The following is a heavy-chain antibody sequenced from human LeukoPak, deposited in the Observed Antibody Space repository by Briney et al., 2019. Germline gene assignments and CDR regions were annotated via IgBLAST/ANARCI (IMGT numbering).Heavy chain of an antibody. Sequence: KPSETLSLTCAVYGGSFSAYYWSWIRQPPGKGLEWIGEINRRGSTNYNPPLKSRVTISVDTSKNQFSLNLSSMAAADTAVYYCARGRSSGWSSSIDYWGQGTLVTVSS. CDR2: INRRGST. CDR1: GGSFSAYY. D-gene: IGHD6-19*01. V-gene: IGHV4-34*01. J-gene: IGHJ4*02. CDR3: ARGRSSGWSSSIDY.